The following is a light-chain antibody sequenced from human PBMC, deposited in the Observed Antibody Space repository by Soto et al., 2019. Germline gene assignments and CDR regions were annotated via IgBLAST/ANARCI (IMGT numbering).Light chain of an antibody. J-gene: IGLJ2*01. V-gene: IGLV2-11*01. Sequence: QSALTQPRSVSGSPGQSVTISCTGTSSDVGGYNYVSWYQQHPGKAPKLMIDDVNKRPSGVPDRFSGSRSGNTASLTISGLQAEDEADYYCCSYAGSYTLVFGGGTKLTVL. CDR1: SSDVGGYNY. CDR2: DVN. CDR3: CSYAGSYTLV.